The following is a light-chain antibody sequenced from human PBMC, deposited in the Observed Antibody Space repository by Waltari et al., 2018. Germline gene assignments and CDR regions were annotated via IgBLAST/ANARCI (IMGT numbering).Light chain of an antibody. CDR3: AAWDGSLSGVV. Sequence: QSVLTQPPSASGTPGQGVTISCSGSRSNIGSNRVNWYQQVPGTAPKLLFYSNEARPFGVPDRFSASKSGTTASLAISGLRAEDEADYYCAAWDGSLSGVVFGGGTKLTVL. CDR2: SNE. CDR1: RSNIGSNR. V-gene: IGLV1-47*02. J-gene: IGLJ2*01.